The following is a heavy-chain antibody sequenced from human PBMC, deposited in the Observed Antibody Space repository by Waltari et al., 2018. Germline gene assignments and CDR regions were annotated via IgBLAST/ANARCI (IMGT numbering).Heavy chain of an antibody. D-gene: IGHD2-15*01. CDR3: ARDRGPGEYYYGMDV. CDR1: GGSIIRGAPY. CDR2: VYYTGST. J-gene: IGHJ6*02. Sequence: QVQLQESGPGLVKSSQTLSLTCPVSGGSIIRGAPYWNWIRQSPGKGLEWIGYVYYTGSTYYNPSLKSRLNISVDTSKSQFTLSLYSVTAADTAVYYCARDRGPGEYYYGMDVWGQGTTVIVSS. V-gene: IGHV4-30-4*01.